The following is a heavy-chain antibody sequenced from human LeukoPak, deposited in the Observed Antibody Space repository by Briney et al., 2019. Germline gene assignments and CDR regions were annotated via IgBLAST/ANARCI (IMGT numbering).Heavy chain of an antibody. Sequence: PGGSLRLSCAASGFTFSSYAMSWVRQAPGKGLEWVSAISGSGGSTSYADSVKGRFTISRDNSKNTLYLQMNSLRAEDTAVYYCAKQPAYSSSWPYYFDYWGQGTLVTVSS. CDR3: AKQPAYSSSWPYYFDY. CDR2: ISGSGGST. J-gene: IGHJ4*02. CDR1: GFTFSSYA. D-gene: IGHD6-13*01. V-gene: IGHV3-23*01.